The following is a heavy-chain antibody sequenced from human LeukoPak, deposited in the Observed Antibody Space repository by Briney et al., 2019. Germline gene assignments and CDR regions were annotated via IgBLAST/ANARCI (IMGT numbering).Heavy chain of an antibody. Sequence: SETLSLTCTVSGGSISNYYWSWIRQPPGKGLEWIGYIYHSGSTYYNPSLKSRVTISVDRSKNQFSLKLSSVTAADTAVYYCAREDYYDSSGYYYGWFDPWGQGTLVTVSS. CDR3: AREDYYDSSGYYYGWFDP. D-gene: IGHD3-22*01. CDR2: IYHSGST. V-gene: IGHV4-59*12. CDR1: GGSISNYY. J-gene: IGHJ5*02.